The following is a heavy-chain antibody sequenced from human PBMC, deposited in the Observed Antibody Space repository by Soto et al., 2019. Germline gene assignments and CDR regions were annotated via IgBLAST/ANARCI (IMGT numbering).Heavy chain of an antibody. CDR3: ARVRSTSFGDY. D-gene: IGHD2-2*01. CDR2: ISWNIGSI. Sequence: EVQLVESGGGLVQPGRSLRLSCAASGFTFDDYAMHWVRQAPGKGLEWVSGISWNIGSIGYADSVKGRFTISRDNAKNSLYLQMNSLRAEDTAVYYCARVRSTSFGDYWGQGTLVTVSS. J-gene: IGHJ4*02. CDR1: GFTFDDYA. V-gene: IGHV3-9*01.